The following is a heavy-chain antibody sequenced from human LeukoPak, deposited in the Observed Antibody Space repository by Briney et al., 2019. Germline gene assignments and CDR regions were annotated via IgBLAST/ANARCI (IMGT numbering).Heavy chain of an antibody. J-gene: IGHJ4*02. CDR3: ASSGVATAGVDY. D-gene: IGHD5-12*01. CDR1: GFTFSSYS. Sequence: GGSLRLSCAASGFTFSSYSMNWVRQAPGKGLEWVSSISSSSSYIYYADSVKGRFTISRDNAKNSLYLQMNSLRAEDTAVYYCASSGVATAGVDYWGQGTLVTVSS. CDR2: ISSSSSYI. V-gene: IGHV3-21*01.